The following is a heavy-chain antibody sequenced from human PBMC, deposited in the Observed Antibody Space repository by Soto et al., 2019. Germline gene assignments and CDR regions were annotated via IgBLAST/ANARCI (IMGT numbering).Heavy chain of an antibody. CDR2: IKQDGSEK. Sequence: EVQLVESGGGLVQPGGPLRLSCAASGFTFSSYGMSWVRQAPGKGLEWVANIKQDGSEKYYVDSVKGRFTISRDNAKNSLYLQMNSLRAEDTAVYYCARRATTDWYFDLWGRGTLVTVSS. D-gene: IGHD5-12*01. CDR1: GFTFSSYG. CDR3: ARRATTDWYFDL. J-gene: IGHJ2*01. V-gene: IGHV3-7*05.